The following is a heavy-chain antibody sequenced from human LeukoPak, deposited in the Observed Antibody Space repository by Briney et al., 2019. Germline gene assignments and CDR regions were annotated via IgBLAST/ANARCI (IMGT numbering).Heavy chain of an antibody. CDR1: GGTFSSYA. CDR2: IIPIFGTA. Sequence: ASVKVSCKASGGTFSSYAISWVRQAPGQGLEWMGGIIPIFGTANYAQKFQGRVTITTDESTSTAYMELSSLRFEDTAVYYCARGNSSSWYFWFDPWGQGTLVTVSS. J-gene: IGHJ5*02. CDR3: ARGNSSSWYFWFDP. V-gene: IGHV1-69*05. D-gene: IGHD6-13*01.